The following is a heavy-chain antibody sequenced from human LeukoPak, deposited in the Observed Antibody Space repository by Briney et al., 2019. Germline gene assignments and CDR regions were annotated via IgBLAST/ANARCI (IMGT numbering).Heavy chain of an antibody. CDR1: GGSISSYY. CDR3: ARDQGPRKGSLSIAVIWDYYYYYMDV. J-gene: IGHJ6*03. CDR2: IYTSGST. V-gene: IGHV4-4*07. Sequence: PSETLSLTCTVSGGSISSYYWSWIRQPAGKGLEWIGRIYTSGSTNYNPSLKSRVTMSVDTSKNQFSLKLSSVTAADTAVYYCARDQGPRKGSLSIAVIWDYYYYYMDVWGKGTTVTVSS. D-gene: IGHD6-19*01.